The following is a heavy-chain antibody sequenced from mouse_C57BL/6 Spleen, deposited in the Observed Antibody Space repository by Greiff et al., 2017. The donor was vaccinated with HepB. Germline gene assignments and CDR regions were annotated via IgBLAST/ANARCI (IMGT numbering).Heavy chain of an antibody. CDR2: INPSNGGT. Sequence: QVQLKQSGTELVKPGASVKLSCKASGYTFTSYWMHWVKQRPGQGLEWIGNINPSNGGTNYNEKFKSKATLTVDKSSSTAYMQLSSLTSEDSAVYYCARWWDYDGRAYYFDYWGQGTTLTVSS. CDR3: ARWWDYDGRAYYFDY. J-gene: IGHJ2*01. CDR1: GYTFTSYW. D-gene: IGHD2-4*01. V-gene: IGHV1-53*01.